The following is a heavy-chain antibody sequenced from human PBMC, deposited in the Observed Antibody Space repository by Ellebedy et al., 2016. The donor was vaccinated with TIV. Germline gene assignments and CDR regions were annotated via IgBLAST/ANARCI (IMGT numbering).Heavy chain of an antibody. CDR1: GFTFSSYA. D-gene: IGHD6-6*01. V-gene: IGHV3-23*01. Sequence: GESLKISCAASGFTFSSYAMTWLRPAPGTGLAWVSAITYSGGSTYYAVSVKGRFTLSRDNSKNTLYLQMNSLRAEDTAVYYCAKVAAGPGGVWVFDYWGQGTLVTVSS. CDR3: AKVAAGPGGVWVFDY. CDR2: ITYSGGST. J-gene: IGHJ4*02.